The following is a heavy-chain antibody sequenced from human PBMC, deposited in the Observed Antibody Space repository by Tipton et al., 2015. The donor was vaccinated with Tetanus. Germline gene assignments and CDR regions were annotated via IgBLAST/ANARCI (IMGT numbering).Heavy chain of an antibody. CDR3: TTRRNGLDV. Sequence: AASGLPFSNAWMTWVRQAPGKGLEWVGRIKSEIDGGTTDYAAPVKGIFTISRDDSKNAVYLQMNSLKTEDTAVYFCTTRRNGLDVWGQGTTVTVSS. J-gene: IGHJ6*01. V-gene: IGHV3-15*01. CDR2: IKSEIDGGTT. CDR1: GLPFSNAW.